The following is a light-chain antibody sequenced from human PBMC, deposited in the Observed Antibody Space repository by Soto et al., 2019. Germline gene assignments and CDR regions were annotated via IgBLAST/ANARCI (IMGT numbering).Light chain of an antibody. J-gene: IGKJ3*01. CDR3: QQRSNWPPGFT. Sequence: ILVTQSPSTLSLSPGERATLSCRASQSVSSYLAWYQQKPGQAPRLLIYDASNRATGIPARFSGSGSGTDFTLTISSLEPEDFAVYYCQQRSNWPPGFTFGPGTKVDIK. CDR2: DAS. CDR1: QSVSSY. V-gene: IGKV3-11*01.